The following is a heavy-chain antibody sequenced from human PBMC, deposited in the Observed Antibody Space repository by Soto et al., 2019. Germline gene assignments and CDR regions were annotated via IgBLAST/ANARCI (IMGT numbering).Heavy chain of an antibody. J-gene: IGHJ4*02. CDR2: IANVGGTI. V-gene: IGHV3-11*01. CDR1: GFAFGDSS. Sequence: GGSLRLSCVASGFAFGDSSMNCIRQPPGKGLEWVSYIANVGGTIFYADSCRPRLPHSKDNAKYAHFRQTTALRAADRALYCGATGPCRHHSLTARWGRGAMVISPQ. D-gene: IGHD2-21*02. CDR3: ATGPCRHHSLTAR.